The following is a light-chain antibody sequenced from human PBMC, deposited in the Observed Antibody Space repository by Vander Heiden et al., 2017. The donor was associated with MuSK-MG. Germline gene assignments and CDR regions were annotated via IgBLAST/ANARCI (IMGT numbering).Light chain of an antibody. CDR1: QSIGDW. V-gene: IGKV1-5*03. Sequence: DIQMTQSPSTLSASVGDRVTITCRASQSIGDWLAWYQQKQGKAPKLLIYQASSSESGVPSRFSGSGSGTEFTLTISSLQPDDFATYYCQQYATYRTFGQGTKVEIK. CDR2: QAS. CDR3: QQYATYRT. J-gene: IGKJ1*01.